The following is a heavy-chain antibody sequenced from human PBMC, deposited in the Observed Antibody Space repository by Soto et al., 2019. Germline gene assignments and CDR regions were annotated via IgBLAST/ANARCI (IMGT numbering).Heavy chain of an antibody. Sequence: QLQLQESGSGLVKPSQTLSLTCAVSGGSISSGGYSWSWIRQPPGKGLEWIGYIYHSGSTYYNPSLKSRVTISVDRSKNQFSLKLSSVTATDTAVYYCARAHYGDYGYGMDVWGQGTTVTVSS. D-gene: IGHD4-17*01. CDR1: GGSISSGGYS. J-gene: IGHJ6*02. V-gene: IGHV4-30-2*01. CDR2: IYHSGST. CDR3: ARAHYGDYGYGMDV.